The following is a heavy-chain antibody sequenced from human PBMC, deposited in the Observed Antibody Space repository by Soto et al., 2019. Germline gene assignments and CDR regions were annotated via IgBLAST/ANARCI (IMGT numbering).Heavy chain of an antibody. CDR1: GYTFASYG. CDR2: ISAYNGNT. CDR3: ARDQSGIVVVPAAVYYYYYGMDV. D-gene: IGHD2-2*01. J-gene: IGHJ6*02. Sequence: ASVKVSCKASGYTFASYGISWVRQAPGQGLEWMGWISAYNGNTNYAQKLQGRVTMTTDTSTSTAYMELRSQRSDDTAVYYCARDQSGIVVVPAAVYYYYYGMDVWGQGTTVTVSS. V-gene: IGHV1-18*04.